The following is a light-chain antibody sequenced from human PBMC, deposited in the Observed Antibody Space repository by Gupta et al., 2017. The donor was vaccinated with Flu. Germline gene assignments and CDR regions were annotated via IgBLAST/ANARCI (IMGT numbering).Light chain of an antibody. CDR2: ANN. Sequence: SSIGRATVDWYQQAPGLAPRLLIFANNQRPAGVPGRFSGSKSGTSASLTISGLQPEDEGDYYCATWIDALGGPVFGGGTKLVVL. V-gene: IGLV1-44*01. CDR1: SSIGRAT. CDR3: ATWIDALGGPV. J-gene: IGLJ2*01.